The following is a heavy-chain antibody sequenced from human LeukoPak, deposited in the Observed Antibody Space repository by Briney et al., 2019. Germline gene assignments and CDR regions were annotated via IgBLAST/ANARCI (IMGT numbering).Heavy chain of an antibody. D-gene: IGHD3-22*01. CDR2: IYYSGST. CDR1: GGSISSYY. J-gene: IGHJ4*02. Sequence: SETLSLTCTVSGGSISSYYWSWIRQPPGKGLEWIGYIYYSGSTNYNPSLKSRVTISVDTSKNQFSLKLSSVTAADTAVYYCAGGYDSSGYYREDYWGQGTLVTVSS. V-gene: IGHV4-59*08. CDR3: AGGYDSSGYYREDY.